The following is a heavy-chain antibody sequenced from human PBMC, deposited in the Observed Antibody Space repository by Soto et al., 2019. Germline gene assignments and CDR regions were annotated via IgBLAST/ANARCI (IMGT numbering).Heavy chain of an antibody. D-gene: IGHD5-12*01. CDR2: IYFRGRT. CDR1: GGSISTTTYY. V-gene: IGHV4-39*01. J-gene: IGHJ3*02. Sequence: QLQLQESGPGLVKPSETLSLTCTVSGGSISTTTYYWAWIRQPPGKGLEWIGSIYFRGRTYSSPSLKSRATTSVDTSKNQFSLRLNTVTAADTAVYYWVKSEYSGYDERAFDIWGQGTMVTVSS. CDR3: VKSEYSGYDERAFDI.